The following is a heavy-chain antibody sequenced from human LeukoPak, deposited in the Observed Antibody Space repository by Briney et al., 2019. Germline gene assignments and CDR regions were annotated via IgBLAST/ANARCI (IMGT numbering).Heavy chain of an antibody. CDR1: GYTFTDFY. Sequence: GASVKVSCKASGYTFTDFYIHWVRQAPGQGLEWMGWINPNSGGTKYAQKFQGRVTMTRDTSISTAYMELSRLRSDDTAVYYCASHRGEKDGYNLWGSDIWGQGTMVTVSS. CDR3: ASHRGEKDGYNLWGSDI. V-gene: IGHV1-2*02. J-gene: IGHJ3*02. CDR2: INPNSGGT. D-gene: IGHD5-24*01.